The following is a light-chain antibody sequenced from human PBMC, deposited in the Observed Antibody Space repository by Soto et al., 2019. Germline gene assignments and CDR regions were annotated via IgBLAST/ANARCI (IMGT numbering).Light chain of an antibody. CDR2: DVS. V-gene: IGKV3-11*02. Sequence: EIELTQSPATLSLSPGERATFSCRASQSVDNSLAWYQQRPGQAPRLLIFDVSNRATGIPARFSGTGSGRDFSLTISGLEAEDFAVYYCQQRTRWPLTVGPGTKVEMK. J-gene: IGKJ2*01. CDR3: QQRTRWPLT. CDR1: QSVDNS.